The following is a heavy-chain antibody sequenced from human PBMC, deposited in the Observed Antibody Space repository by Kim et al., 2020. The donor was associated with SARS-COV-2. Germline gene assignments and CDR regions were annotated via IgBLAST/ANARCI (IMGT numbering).Heavy chain of an antibody. V-gene: IGHV1-3*01. J-gene: IGHJ4*02. D-gene: IGHD3-16*01. CDR2: GNGNK. Sequence: GNGNKIYSQKFQGRVTFTTDTSESTAYMELSFLRSEDSAVYYCLGGFYFDYWGQGTLVTVSS. CDR3: LGGFYFDY.